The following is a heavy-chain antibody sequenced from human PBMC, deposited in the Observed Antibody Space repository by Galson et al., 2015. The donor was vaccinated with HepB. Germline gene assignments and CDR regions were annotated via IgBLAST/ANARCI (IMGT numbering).Heavy chain of an antibody. J-gene: IGHJ6*02. V-gene: IGHV1-2*06. D-gene: IGHD1-14*01. CDR3: AKEIGHGHRGMDV. CDR2: INPNSGGT. Sequence: SVKVSCKASGSTFTTYYIHWVRQAPGQGLEWMGRINPNSGGTNYAQKFQGRLTMTRDTSISTAYMEQSSLRSDDTAVYYCAKEIGHGHRGMDVWGQGTTVTVSS. CDR1: GSTFTTYY.